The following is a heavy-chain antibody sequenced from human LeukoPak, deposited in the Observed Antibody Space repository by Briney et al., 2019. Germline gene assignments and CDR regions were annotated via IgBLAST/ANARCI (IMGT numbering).Heavy chain of an antibody. V-gene: IGHV3-53*01. Sequence: GGSLRLSCAASGFTVSSNYMSWVRQAPGKGLEWVSVIYSGGSTYYADSVKGRFTISRDNSKNTLYLQMNSLRAEDTAVYYCARDGIGVGGSYFSPNMDVWGKGTTVTVSS. CDR3: ARDGIGVGGSYFSPNMDV. D-gene: IGHD1-26*01. CDR2: IYSGGST. J-gene: IGHJ6*03. CDR1: GFTVSSNY.